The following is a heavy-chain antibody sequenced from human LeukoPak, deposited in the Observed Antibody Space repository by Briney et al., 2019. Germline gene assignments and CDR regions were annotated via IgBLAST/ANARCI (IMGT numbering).Heavy chain of an antibody. V-gene: IGHV1-2*02. J-gene: IGHJ4*02. CDR1: GYTFTDYY. D-gene: IGHD5-24*01. CDR2: ISPDSGRT. Sequence: ASVKVSCKASGYTFTDYYMHWVRQAPGQGLDWIGWISPDSGRTGFAQKFQGRVTMTRDTSISTAYMELSRLGYDDTAVYYCARDTRSSYLQYYFDYWGQGTLVTVSS. CDR3: ARDTRSSYLQYYFDY.